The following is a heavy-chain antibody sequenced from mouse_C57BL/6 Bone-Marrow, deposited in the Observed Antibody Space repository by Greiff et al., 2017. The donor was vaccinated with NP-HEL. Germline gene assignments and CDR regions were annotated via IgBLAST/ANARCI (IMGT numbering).Heavy chain of an antibody. CDR1: GYTFTSYL. D-gene: IGHD1-1*01. V-gene: IGHV1-72*01. J-gene: IGHJ2*01. CDR2: IDPNSGGT. CDR3: ERSYYGSSSFDY. Sequence: VQLQQSGAELVKPGASVKLSCKASGYTFTSYLMHWVKQRPGRGLEWIGRIDPNSGGTKYNEKFKSKATLTVDKPYSTAYMQLNSLTSEDSAVYYCERSYYGSSSFDYWGQGTTLTVSS.